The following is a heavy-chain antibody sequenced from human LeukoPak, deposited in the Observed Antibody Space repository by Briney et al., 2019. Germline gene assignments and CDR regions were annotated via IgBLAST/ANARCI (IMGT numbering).Heavy chain of an antibody. V-gene: IGHV4-30-2*01. Sequence: SQTLSLTCAVSGGSISSGGYSWSWIRQPLGKGLEWIGYIYHTGSTYYNPSLKSRVTISVDTSKNQFSLRLSSVTAADTAVYYCARLQYCSGTSCYWFDPWGQGTLVTVSS. CDR2: IYHTGST. CDR3: ARLQYCSGTSCYWFDP. CDR1: GGSISSGGYS. J-gene: IGHJ5*02. D-gene: IGHD2-2*01.